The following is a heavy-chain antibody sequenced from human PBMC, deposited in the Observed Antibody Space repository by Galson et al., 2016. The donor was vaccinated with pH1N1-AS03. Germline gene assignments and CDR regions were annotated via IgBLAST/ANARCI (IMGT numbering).Heavy chain of an antibody. V-gene: IGHV3-53*01. CDR3: ARSYLGSHHFYYYGLEV. CDR2: IYSGVIT. J-gene: IGHJ6*02. Sequence: SLRLSCAASGFNVNNNYMTWVRPAPGKGLDWVSVIYSGVITYYADSIKGRFFLSRDTFTNTLYLQMSSLTAADRAVYFCARSYLGSHHFYYYGLEVWGQGTMVTVSS. CDR1: GFNVNNNY. D-gene: IGHD3-10*01.